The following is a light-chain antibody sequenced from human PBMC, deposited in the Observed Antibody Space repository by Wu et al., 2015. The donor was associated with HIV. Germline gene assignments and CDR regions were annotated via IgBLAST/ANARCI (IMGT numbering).Light chain of an antibody. J-gene: IGKJ5*01. CDR1: QDIFTY. CDR3: QQLNSFPLT. Sequence: AIQLTQSPSSLSASIGDRVNITCRARQDIFTYLAWYQQTPGKAPRVLIYDASTLQSGVSSRFSGSGSGVDFTLTISGLQREDFAVYFCQQLNSFPLTFGQGSRLEI. CDR2: DAS. V-gene: IGKV1-13*02.